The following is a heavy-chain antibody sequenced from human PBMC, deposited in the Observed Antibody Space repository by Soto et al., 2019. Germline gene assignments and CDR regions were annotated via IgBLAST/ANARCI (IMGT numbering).Heavy chain of an antibody. CDR2: ISYDGSDQ. Sequence: QVQLVESGGGEVQPGRSLRLSCAASGFTFSTNGMHWVRQAPGKGLEWVAVISYDGSDQYHADSVKGRFTISRDNSRNTLYLQMNRLRAEDTAVYYCAKDRDTLSSYNYYYGMDVWGQGTTVTVSS. V-gene: IGHV3-30*18. CDR3: AKDRDTLSSYNYYYGMDV. D-gene: IGHD5-18*01. J-gene: IGHJ6*02. CDR1: GFTFSTNG.